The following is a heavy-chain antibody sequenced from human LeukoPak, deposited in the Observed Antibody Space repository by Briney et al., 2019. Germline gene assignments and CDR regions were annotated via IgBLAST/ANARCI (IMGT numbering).Heavy chain of an antibody. CDR1: GFTFSGHW. D-gene: IGHD1-20*01. CDR3: ARNNWNDALDY. J-gene: IGHJ4*02. CDR2: INPEGSST. Sequence: GRSLRLSCAASGFTFSGHWMHWVRQAPGKGLVWVSRINPEGSSTSYADSVKGRFTISRDNAKNTLYLQMSSLRAEDTAVYYCARNNWNDALDYWGQGTLVTVSS. V-gene: IGHV3-74*01.